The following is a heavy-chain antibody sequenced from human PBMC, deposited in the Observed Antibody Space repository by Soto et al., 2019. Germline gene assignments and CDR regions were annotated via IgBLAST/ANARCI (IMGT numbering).Heavy chain of an antibody. CDR1: GGSTNSRSDY. V-gene: IGHV4-39*01. CDR3: ARQPRGPGYGERGLYFDY. Sequence: KPSDTLSLTCTVSGGSTNSRSDYWGWIRQPPGKGLEWIGSVYYSGSTHDNPSLQSRVTISVDTSRNQFSLNLISVTAADTAVYFCARQPRGPGYGERGLYFDYWGQGTLVTVSA. D-gene: IGHD3-16*01. J-gene: IGHJ4*02. CDR2: VYYSGST.